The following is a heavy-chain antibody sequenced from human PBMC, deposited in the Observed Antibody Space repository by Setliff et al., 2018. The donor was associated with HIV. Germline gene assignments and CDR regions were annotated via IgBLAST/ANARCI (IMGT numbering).Heavy chain of an antibody. Sequence: SVKVSCKTSGGTFSSNSLNWVRQAPGRGLVWMGGIIPIFRTPNYAQTFQGRVTITADESTKTAFMELTSLTFEDTAVYYCARDSMFGVTGLEYFQTWGQGTLVTVSS. CDR2: IIPIFRTP. CDR1: GGTFSSNS. D-gene: IGHD3-9*01. V-gene: IGHV1-69*13. J-gene: IGHJ1*01. CDR3: ARDSMFGVTGLEYFQT.